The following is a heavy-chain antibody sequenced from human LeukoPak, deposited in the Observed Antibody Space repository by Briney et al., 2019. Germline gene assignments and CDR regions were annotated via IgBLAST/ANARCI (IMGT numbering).Heavy chain of an antibody. CDR2: IYTSGST. D-gene: IGHD6-13*01. J-gene: IGHJ4*02. Sequence: SETLSLTCTVSGGSISSGSYYWSWIRQPAGKGLEWIGRIYTSGSTNYNPSLKSRVTISVDTSKNQFSLKLSSVTAADTAVYYCARDQGSSRWHTFDYWGQGTLVTVSS. V-gene: IGHV4-61*02. CDR1: GGSISSGSYY. CDR3: ARDQGSSRWHTFDY.